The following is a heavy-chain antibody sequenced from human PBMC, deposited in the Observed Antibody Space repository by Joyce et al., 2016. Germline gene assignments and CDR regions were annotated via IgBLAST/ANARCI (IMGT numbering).Heavy chain of an antibody. V-gene: IGHV1-69*01. D-gene: IGHD1-7*01. CDR2: IIPLSGTS. CDR3: ARVGGAPGTAARLDY. Sequence: QVQLVQSGAAVKKPGSSVKVSCKASGGSFNRYTINWVRQAPGQGLEWMGGIIPLSGTSNYAQKFQDRVTITADGLTSTVYMELFSLRSDDTAVYFCARVGGAPGTAARLDYWGQGTLVIVSS. J-gene: IGHJ4*02. CDR1: GGSFNRYT.